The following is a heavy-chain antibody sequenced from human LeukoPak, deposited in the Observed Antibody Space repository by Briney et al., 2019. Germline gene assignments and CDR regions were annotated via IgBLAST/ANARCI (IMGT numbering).Heavy chain of an antibody. J-gene: IGHJ6*03. CDR1: GFIFSSYA. CDR2: LSYDGNNK. CDR3: ERDKDYVRYYYMDV. V-gene: IGHV3-30*04. D-gene: IGHD3-16*01. Sequence: GGSLRLSCAASGFIFSSYAMHWVRQAPGKGLEWVAILSYDGNNKYYADSVKGRFTISRDNSKNALYLQMNSLRAEDTAVYYCERDKDYVRYYYMDVWGKGTTVTVSS.